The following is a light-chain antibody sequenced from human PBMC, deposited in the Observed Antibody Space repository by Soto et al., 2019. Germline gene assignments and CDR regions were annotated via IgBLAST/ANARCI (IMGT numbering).Light chain of an antibody. Sequence: QSVLTQPPSASGSPGQSVTISCTGTSSDVGGYNYVSWYQQHPGKAPKLMICEVSKRPSGVPDRFSGSKSGNTASLTVSGLQAEDDADYYSSSYAGSNNNVFGTGTKVTVL. CDR2: EVS. J-gene: IGLJ1*01. V-gene: IGLV2-8*01. CDR3: SSYAGSNNNV. CDR1: SSDVGGYNY.